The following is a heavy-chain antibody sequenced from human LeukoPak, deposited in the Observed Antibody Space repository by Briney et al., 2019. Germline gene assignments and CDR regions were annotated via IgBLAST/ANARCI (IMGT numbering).Heavy chain of an antibody. Sequence: SVKVSCKASGGTFSGYAISWVRQAPGQGLEWMGGIIPIFATANYAQKFQGRVTITTDESTSTAYMELSSLRSEDTAVYYCARDPHNSNHLDFLGQGTLVAVSS. CDR3: ARDPHNSNHLDF. V-gene: IGHV1-69*05. CDR1: GGTFSGYA. D-gene: IGHD4-11*01. CDR2: IIPIFATA. J-gene: IGHJ4*01.